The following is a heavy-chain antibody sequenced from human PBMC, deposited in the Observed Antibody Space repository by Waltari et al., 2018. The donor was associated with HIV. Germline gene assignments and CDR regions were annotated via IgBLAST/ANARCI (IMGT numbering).Heavy chain of an antibody. CDR3: ARALAYSDSSVYYYSHKSVFDY. Sequence: QLQLQESGPGLVKPSETLSLTCTVSGGSISSSSYYWGWIRQPPGKGLEWIGSIYYSGRTDYNPPRKSRVTRSVDTSKNQSSLKLSSLTAADTAVYFCARALAYSDSSVYYYSHKSVFDYWGQGTLVTVSS. J-gene: IGHJ4*02. CDR1: GGSISSSSYY. CDR2: IYYSGRT. D-gene: IGHD3-22*01. V-gene: IGHV4-39*07.